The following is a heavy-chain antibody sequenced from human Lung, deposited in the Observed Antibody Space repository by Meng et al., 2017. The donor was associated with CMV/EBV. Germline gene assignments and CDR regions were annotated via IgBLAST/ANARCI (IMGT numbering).Heavy chain of an antibody. CDR1: GGSISSGDYY. V-gene: IGHV4-30-4*08. CDR2: AYNSGYT. J-gene: IGHJ4*02. Sequence: SETLSLTCTVSGGSISSGDYYWSWIRQSPGKGLEWIGYAYNSGYTYYNASLKSRITISVDTSKNQFSLKLNSVTAADTAVYYCARVSRYLTNFASDFDYWXPGTLVXVSS. D-gene: IGHD6-13*01. CDR3: ARVSRYLTNFASDFDY.